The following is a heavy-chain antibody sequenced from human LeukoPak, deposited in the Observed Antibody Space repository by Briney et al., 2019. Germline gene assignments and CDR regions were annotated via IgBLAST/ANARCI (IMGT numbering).Heavy chain of an antibody. CDR2: ISAYNGNT. V-gene: IGHV1-18*01. D-gene: IGHD6-13*01. Sequence: ASVTVSCKASGYTFTSYGISWVRQAPGQGLEWMGWISAYNGNTNYAQKLQGRVTMTTDTSTSTAYMELRSLRSDDTAVYYCARTNRPAAGTPPRFDPWGQGTLVTVSS. J-gene: IGHJ5*02. CDR3: ARTNRPAAGTPPRFDP. CDR1: GYTFTSYG.